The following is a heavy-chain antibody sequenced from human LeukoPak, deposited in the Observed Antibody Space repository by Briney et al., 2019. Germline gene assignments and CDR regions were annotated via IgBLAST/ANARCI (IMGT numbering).Heavy chain of an antibody. V-gene: IGHV3-30-3*01. CDR1: GFTFSSYA. CDR2: ISYDGSNK. J-gene: IGHJ6*02. Sequence: GGSLRLSCAASGFTFSSYAMHWVRQAPGKGLEWVAVISYDGSNKYYADSVKGRFTISRDNSKNTLYLQMNSLRAEDTAVYYCARAWASDILTGSPPPYYYYYGMDVWGQGTTVTVSS. CDR3: ARAWASDILTGSPPPYYYYYGMDV. D-gene: IGHD3-9*01.